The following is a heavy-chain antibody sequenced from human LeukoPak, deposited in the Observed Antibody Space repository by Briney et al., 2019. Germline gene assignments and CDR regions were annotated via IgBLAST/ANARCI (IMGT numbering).Heavy chain of an antibody. CDR1: GGSISSGGYY. CDR2: IYYSGST. D-gene: IGHD3-10*01. V-gene: IGHV4-31*03. CDR3: ARDGGMVREDKAFDI. Sequence: PSETLSLTCTVSGGSISSGGYYWSWIRQHPGKGLEWIGYIYYSGSTYYNPSLKSRVTISVDTSKNQFSLKLSSVTAADTAVYYCARDGGMVREDKAFDIWGQGTMVTVPS. J-gene: IGHJ3*02.